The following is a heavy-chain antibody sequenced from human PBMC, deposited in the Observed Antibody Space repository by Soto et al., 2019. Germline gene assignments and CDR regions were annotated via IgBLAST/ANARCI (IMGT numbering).Heavy chain of an antibody. CDR2: TSFDEGNK. V-gene: IGHV3-30*04. CDR3: ARSAPYYPLDY. CDR1: GFTFSHYA. J-gene: IGHJ4*02. Sequence: QVQLVESGGGVVQPGRSLRLSCAASGFTFSHYAMHWVRQAPGKGLEWVAVTSFDEGNKYYADSVKGRFTISRDNSKNTLFLQMNSLRVEDTAVYYCARSAPYYPLDYGGEGTLVTVYS. D-gene: IGHD3-10*01.